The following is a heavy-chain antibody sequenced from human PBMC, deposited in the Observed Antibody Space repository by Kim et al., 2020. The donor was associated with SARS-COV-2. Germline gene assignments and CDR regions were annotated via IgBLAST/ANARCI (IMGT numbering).Heavy chain of an antibody. CDR1: GGSFSGYY. J-gene: IGHJ4*02. CDR3: ARGGGYSGYDPRGFDY. CDR2: INHSGST. D-gene: IGHD5-12*01. Sequence: SETLSLTCAVYGGSFSGYYWSWIRQPPGKGLEWIGEINHSGSTNYNPSLKSRVTISVDTSKNQFSLKLSSVTAADTAVCYCARGGGYSGYDPRGFDYWGQGTLVTVSS. V-gene: IGHV4-34*01.